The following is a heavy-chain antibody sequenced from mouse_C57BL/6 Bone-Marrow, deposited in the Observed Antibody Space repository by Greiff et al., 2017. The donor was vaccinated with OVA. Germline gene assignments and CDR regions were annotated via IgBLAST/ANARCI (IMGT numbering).Heavy chain of an antibody. Sequence: QVQLQQPGAELVMPGASVKLSCKASGYTFTSYGMHWVKQRPGQGLEWIGEIDPADSYTNYNQKFKGKSTLTVDKSSSTAYMELSSLTSEDSAVYYCAGEVIYYVSDGYFDYWCQGTTLTVSS. V-gene: IGHV1-69*01. CDR3: AGEVIYYVSDGYFDY. CDR2: IDPADSYT. D-gene: IGHD2-2*01. CDR1: GYTFTSYG. J-gene: IGHJ2*01.